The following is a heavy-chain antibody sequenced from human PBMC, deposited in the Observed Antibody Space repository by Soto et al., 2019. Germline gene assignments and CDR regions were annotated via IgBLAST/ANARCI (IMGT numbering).Heavy chain of an antibody. J-gene: IGHJ5*02. D-gene: IGHD6-6*01. Sequence: GESLKISCKGSGYSFTSYWIGWVRQMPGKGLEWMGIIYPGDSDTRYSPSFQGQVTISADKSISTAYLQWSSLKASDTAMYYCPRPSGSVEARSYWFDPWGQGTLVTVSS. V-gene: IGHV5-51*01. CDR2: IYPGDSDT. CDR3: PRPSGSVEARSYWFDP. CDR1: GYSFTSYW.